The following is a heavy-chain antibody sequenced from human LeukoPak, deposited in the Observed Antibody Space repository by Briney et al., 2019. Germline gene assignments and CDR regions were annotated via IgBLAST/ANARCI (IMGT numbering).Heavy chain of an antibody. J-gene: IGHJ6*02. CDR2: INPNSGDT. CDR3: ASYYYYYGMDV. Sequence: ASVKVSCKASGYTFTGYYVHWVRQAPGQGLEWMGRINPNSGDTNYAQKFQGRVTMTRDTSISTAYMELSSLRSEDTAVYYCASYYYYYGMDVWGQGTTVTVSS. V-gene: IGHV1-2*06. CDR1: GYTFTGYY.